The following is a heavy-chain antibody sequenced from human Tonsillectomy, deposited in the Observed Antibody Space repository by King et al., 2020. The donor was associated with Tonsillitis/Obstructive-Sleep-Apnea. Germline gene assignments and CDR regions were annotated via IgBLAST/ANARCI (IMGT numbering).Heavy chain of an antibody. CDR2: IYYSGST. Sequence: VQLQESGPGLVKPSETLSLTCTVSGGSISSYYWSWIRQPPGKGLEWIGYIYYSGSTNYNPSLKSRVTISVDTSKNQFSLKLSSVTAADTAVSYCARHLDAADYWGQGTLVTVSS. CDR1: GGSISSYY. D-gene: IGHD1-1*01. J-gene: IGHJ4*02. CDR3: ARHLDAADY. V-gene: IGHV4-59*08.